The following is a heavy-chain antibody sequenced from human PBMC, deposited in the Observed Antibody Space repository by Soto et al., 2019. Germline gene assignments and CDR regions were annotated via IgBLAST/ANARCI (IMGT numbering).Heavy chain of an antibody. CDR3: ARSCSSTSCYASEDNLRTWYFDL. Sequence: ASVKVSCKASGYTFTSYAMHWVRQAPGQRLEWMGWINAGNGNTKYSQKFQGRVTITRDTSASTAYMELSSLRSEDTAVYYCARSCSSTSCYASEDNLRTWYFDLWGRGTLVTVSS. CDR2: INAGNGNT. J-gene: IGHJ2*01. V-gene: IGHV1-3*01. D-gene: IGHD2-2*01. CDR1: GYTFTSYA.